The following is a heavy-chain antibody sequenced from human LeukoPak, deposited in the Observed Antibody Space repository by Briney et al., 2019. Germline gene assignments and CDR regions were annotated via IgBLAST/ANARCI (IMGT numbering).Heavy chain of an antibody. CDR3: AKVAKLPSITMIRGVRVSYYIDV. Sequence: GRSLRLSCAASGFTFDDYAMNWVRHAPGKGLEWVSGISWNSGRIVYADSVKGRFTISRDNAKNSLYLQINSLRAEDTAVYYCAKVAKLPSITMIRGVRVSYYIDVWGKGTTVTISS. CDR1: GFTFDDYA. J-gene: IGHJ6*03. D-gene: IGHD3-10*01. CDR2: ISWNSGRI. V-gene: IGHV3-9*01.